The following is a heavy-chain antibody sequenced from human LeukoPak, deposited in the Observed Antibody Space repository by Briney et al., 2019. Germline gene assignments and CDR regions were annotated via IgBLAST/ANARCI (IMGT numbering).Heavy chain of an antibody. CDR2: ISSNGGST. J-gene: IGHJ6*02. Sequence: GGSLRLSCSASGFTFSNYAMHWVRQAPGKGLEYVSAISSNGGSTYYADSVKGRFTISRDNAKNTLYLQMNSLRAEDTAVYYCARDQGYYGMDVWGQGTTVTVSS. V-gene: IGHV3-64*04. CDR1: GFTFSNYA. CDR3: ARDQGYYGMDV.